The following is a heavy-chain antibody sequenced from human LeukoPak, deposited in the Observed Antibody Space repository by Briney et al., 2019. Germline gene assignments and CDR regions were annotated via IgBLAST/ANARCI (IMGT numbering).Heavy chain of an antibody. V-gene: IGHV4-39*01. Sequence: SETLSLTCTVPGGSISSSSYYWGWIRQPPGKGLEWIGSIYYSGSTYYNPSLKSRVTISVDTSKNQFSLKLSSVTAADTAVYYCARHTITINWFDPWGQGTLVTVSS. J-gene: IGHJ5*02. CDR3: ARHTITINWFDP. CDR1: GGSISSSSYY. D-gene: IGHD3-10*01. CDR2: IYYSGST.